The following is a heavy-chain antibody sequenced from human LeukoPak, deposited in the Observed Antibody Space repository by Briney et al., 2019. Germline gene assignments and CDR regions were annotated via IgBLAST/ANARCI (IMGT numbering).Heavy chain of an antibody. CDR3: ASLWLPAATYGMDV. D-gene: IGHD2-2*01. V-gene: IGHV4-34*01. CDR1: GGSFSGYY. Sequence: SETLSLTCAVYGGSFSGYYWSWIRQPPGKGLEWIGEINHSGSTNYNPSPKSRVTISVDTSKNQFSLKLSSVTAADTAVYYCASLWLPAATYGMDVWGQGTTVTVSS. J-gene: IGHJ6*02. CDR2: INHSGST.